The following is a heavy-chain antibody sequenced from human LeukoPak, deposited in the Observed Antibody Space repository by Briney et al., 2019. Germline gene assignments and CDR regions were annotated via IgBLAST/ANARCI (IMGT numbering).Heavy chain of an antibody. V-gene: IGHV4-34*01. Sequence: SETLPLTCAVHGGSFSGYYWSWIRQPPGKGLEWIGEINHSGSTNYNPSLKSRVTISVDTSKNQFSLKLTSVTAADTAVYYCAGRRFGELFSSWGQGTQVTVSS. CDR1: GGSFSGYY. CDR2: INHSGST. CDR3: AGRRFGELFSS. D-gene: IGHD3-10*01. J-gene: IGHJ5*02.